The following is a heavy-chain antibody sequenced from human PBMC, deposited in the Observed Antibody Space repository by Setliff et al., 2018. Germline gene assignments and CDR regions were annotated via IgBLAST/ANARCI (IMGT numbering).Heavy chain of an antibody. CDR3: ARGGTFRYFDF. Sequence: SETLSLTCTVSDGSLSTYYWSWIRQPPGKGLEWIGYVYYSGTASYSPSLRSRLTISVDTSKNQFSLKLRSVTAVDTAVYYCARGGTFRYFDFWGQGAPVTVSS. J-gene: IGHJ4*02. V-gene: IGHV4-59*01. CDR2: VYYSGTA. CDR1: DGSLSTYY. D-gene: IGHD5-12*01.